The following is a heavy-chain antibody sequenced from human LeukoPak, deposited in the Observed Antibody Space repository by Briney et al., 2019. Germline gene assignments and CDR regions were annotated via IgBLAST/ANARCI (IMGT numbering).Heavy chain of an antibody. D-gene: IGHD3-22*01. Sequence: HPGGSLRLSCAASGFTFSSYDMHWVRHATGKGLEWVSAIGTAGDTYYPGSVKGRFTISRENAKNSLYLQMNSLRAGDTAVYYCARARYYYDSSGYYYTLRPYYFDYWGQGTLGTVSS. J-gene: IGHJ4*02. V-gene: IGHV3-13*01. CDR2: IGTAGDT. CDR1: GFTFSSYD. CDR3: ARARYYYDSSGYYYTLRPYYFDY.